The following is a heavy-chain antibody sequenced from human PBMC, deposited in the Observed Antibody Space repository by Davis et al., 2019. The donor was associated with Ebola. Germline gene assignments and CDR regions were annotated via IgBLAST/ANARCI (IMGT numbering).Heavy chain of an antibody. CDR2: IGGSGGST. D-gene: IGHD6-19*01. CDR1: GFTFSSYA. J-gene: IGHJ4*02. CDR3: AKDEQWLAREVGVESELFDY. Sequence: GESLKISCAASGFTFSSYAMSWVRQAPGKRLEWVSAIGGSGGSTYYADSVKGRFTISSDNSKNTLYLQMNSLRAEDTAVYYCAKDEQWLAREVGVESELFDYWGQGTLVTVSS. V-gene: IGHV3-23*01.